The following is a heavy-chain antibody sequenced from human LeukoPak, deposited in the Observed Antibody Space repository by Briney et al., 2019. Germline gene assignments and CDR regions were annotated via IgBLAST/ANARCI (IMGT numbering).Heavy chain of an antibody. CDR1: GYTFTSYG. D-gene: IGHD3-16*01. CDR3: ARGVYYDYIWGSSGYYYYMDV. CDR2: ISAYNGNT. V-gene: IGHV1-18*01. J-gene: IGHJ6*03. Sequence: ASVKVSCKAAGYTFTSYGISWVRQAPGQGLEWMGWISAYNGNTNYAQKLQGRVTMTTDTSTSTAYMELRSLRADDTAVYYCARGVYYDYIWGSSGYYYYMDVWGKGTTVTVSS.